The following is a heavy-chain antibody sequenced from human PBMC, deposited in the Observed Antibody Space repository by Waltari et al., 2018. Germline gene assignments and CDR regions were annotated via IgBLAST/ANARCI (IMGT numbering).Heavy chain of an antibody. D-gene: IGHD4-17*01. J-gene: IGHJ4*02. CDR2: IYSGGSST. CDR3: AKSYDYGDLFDY. V-gene: IGHV3-23*03. Sequence: EVQLLESGGGLVQPGGSLRLSCAASGFTFSSYAMSWVRQAPGKGLEWVSVIYSGGSSTYDADSVKVRFTISRDNSKNTLYLQMNSLRAEDTAVYYCAKSYDYGDLFDYWGQGTLVTVSS. CDR1: GFTFSSYA.